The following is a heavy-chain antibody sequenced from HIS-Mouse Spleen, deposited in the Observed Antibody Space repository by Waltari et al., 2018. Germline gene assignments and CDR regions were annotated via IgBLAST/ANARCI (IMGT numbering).Heavy chain of an antibody. D-gene: IGHD7-27*01. V-gene: IGHV3-9*01. CDR3: AKDNYRLGIAIWYFDL. J-gene: IGHJ2*01. Sequence: EVQLVESGGGLVQPGRSLRLSCAASGFTFVDYAMHWVRQPPGKGLGGVSGISWNSGSRGYADSVKGRFTISRDNAKNSLYLQMNSLRAEDTALYYCAKDNYRLGIAIWYFDLWGRGTLVTVSS. CDR1: GFTFVDYA. CDR2: ISWNSGSR.